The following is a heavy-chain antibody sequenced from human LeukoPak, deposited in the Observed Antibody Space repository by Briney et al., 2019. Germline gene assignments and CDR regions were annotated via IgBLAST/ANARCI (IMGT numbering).Heavy chain of an antibody. V-gene: IGHV3-21*01. J-gene: IGHJ4*02. Sequence: PGGALRLSCAACGFTFSSYSMNCVRQAPGKGLEWVSSISTDSTYIYHADSVKGRFITSRDNAKNSLYLQMNSLRGEDRILYYCARDYGYYGPTLVHWGQGARVTVSS. CDR2: ISTDSTYI. D-gene: IGHD4-17*01. CDR1: GFTFSSYS. CDR3: ARDYGYYGPTLVH.